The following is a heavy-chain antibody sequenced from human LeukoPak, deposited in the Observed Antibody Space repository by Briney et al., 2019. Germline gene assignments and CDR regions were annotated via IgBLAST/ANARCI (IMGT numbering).Heavy chain of an antibody. D-gene: IGHD3-10*01. CDR1: GFTVSSNY. CDR3: ARARGLLSYYFDY. V-gene: IGHV3-53*01. J-gene: IGHJ4*02. CDR2: IYSGGST. Sequence: GGSLRLSCAASGFTVSSNYMSWARQAPGKGLEWVSVIYSGGSTYYADSVKGRFTISRDNSKNTLYLQMNSLRAEDTAVYYCARARGLLSYYFDYWGQGTLVTVSP.